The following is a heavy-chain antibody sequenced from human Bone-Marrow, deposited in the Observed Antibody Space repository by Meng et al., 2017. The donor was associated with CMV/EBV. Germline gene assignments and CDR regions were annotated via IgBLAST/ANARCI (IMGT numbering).Heavy chain of an antibody. CDR2: IYYSGST. CDR3: AREVYYYDSSGYVD. CDR1: GGSISSSNW. D-gene: IGHD3-22*01. Sequence: SETLSLTCAVSGGSISSSNWWSWVRQPPGKGLEWIGSIYYSGSTYYNPSLKSRVTISVDTSKNQFSLKLSSVTAADTAVYYCAREVYYYDSSGYVDWGQGTRVTVSS. V-gene: IGHV4-4*02. J-gene: IGHJ4*02.